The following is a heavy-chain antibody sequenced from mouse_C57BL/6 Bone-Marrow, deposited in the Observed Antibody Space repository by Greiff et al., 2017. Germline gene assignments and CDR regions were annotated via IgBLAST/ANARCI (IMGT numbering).Heavy chain of an antibody. J-gene: IGHJ3*01. D-gene: IGHD1-1*01. CDR3: ARDYYGSAFAD. CDR1: GYTFTSYW. V-gene: IGHV1-7*01. CDR2: INPSSGYT. Sequence: VQQQQSGAELAKPGASVKLSCKASGYTFTSYWMHWVKQRPGQGLEWIGYINPSSGYTKYNQKFKDKATLTADKSSSTAYMQLSSLTYEDSAVYYCARDYYGSAFADWGQGTLVTVSA.